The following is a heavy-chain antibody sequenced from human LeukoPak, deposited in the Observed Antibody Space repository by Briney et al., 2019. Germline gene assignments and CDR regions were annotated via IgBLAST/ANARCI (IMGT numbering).Heavy chain of an antibody. V-gene: IGHV3-53*01. CDR3: ARDAYYYDSRRPRWFDP. CDR1: GFTVSSNY. J-gene: IGHJ5*02. D-gene: IGHD3-22*01. Sequence: GGSLGLSCAVSGFTVSSNYMSWVRQTPGKGLEWVSVIYSGGGTSFADSVKGRFTISRDNSKNTLYLQMNSLRAEDTAVYYCARDAYYYDSRRPRWFDPWGQGTLVTVSS. CDR2: IYSGGGT.